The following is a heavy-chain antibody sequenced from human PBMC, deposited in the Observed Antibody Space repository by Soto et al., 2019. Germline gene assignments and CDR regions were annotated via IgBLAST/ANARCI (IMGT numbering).Heavy chain of an antibody. J-gene: IGHJ4*02. CDR3: ARELGYCSSSSCWSDD. D-gene: IGHD2-2*01. Sequence: EVQLVESGGGLVQPGGSLRLSCAASGFTFNNYWMTWVRQAPGKGLEWVANIKQDGSETYYVDSVEGRFTISRDNAKNSVYLQRNGLRVEDTAVYYGARELGYCSSSSCWSDDWGQGTLVTVCS. V-gene: IGHV3-7*04. CDR1: GFTFNNYW. CDR2: IKQDGSET.